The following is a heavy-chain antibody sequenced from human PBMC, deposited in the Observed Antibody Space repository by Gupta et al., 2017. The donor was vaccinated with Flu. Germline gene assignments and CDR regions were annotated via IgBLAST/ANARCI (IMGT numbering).Heavy chain of an antibody. V-gene: IGHV3-23*01. D-gene: IGHD3-10*01. J-gene: IGHJ4*02. CDR3: AKDSTLWPSYFDY. Sequence: VPQAPGEGLEWVSGISGSGGSTYYADSVKGRFTNSRDNSKDTLYLQMNSLRAEDTAVYYCAKDSTLWPSYFDYWGQGTLVTVSS. CDR2: ISGSGGST.